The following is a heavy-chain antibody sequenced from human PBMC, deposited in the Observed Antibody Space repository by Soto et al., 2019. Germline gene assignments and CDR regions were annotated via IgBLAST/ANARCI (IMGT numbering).Heavy chain of an antibody. V-gene: IGHV3-21*01. CDR3: ARDGSSLDAFDI. CDR2: ISSSSSYI. CDR1: GFTFSSYS. J-gene: IGHJ3*02. Sequence: EVQLVESGGGLVKPGGSLRLSCAASGFTFSSYSMNWVRQAPGKGLEWVSSISSSSSYIYYADSVKGRFTISRDNAKNSLYLQMNSLRAEDTAVYYCARDGSSLDAFDIWGQGTMVTVSS.